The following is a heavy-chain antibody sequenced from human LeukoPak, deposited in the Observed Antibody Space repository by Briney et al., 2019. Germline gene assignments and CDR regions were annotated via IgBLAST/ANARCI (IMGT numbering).Heavy chain of an antibody. CDR3: ARELGDCTGGSCFYYGMDV. D-gene: IGHD2-15*01. J-gene: IGHJ6*02. CDR2: ISSSSSYI. V-gene: IGHV3-21*01. Sequence: GGTLRLSCAASGFTFSSYSMNWVRQAPGQGLEWVSSISSSSSYIFYADSVKGRFTISRDNAKNALYLQMNSLRAEDTAVDYCARELGDCTGGSCFYYGMDVWGQGTTVTVSS. CDR1: GFTFSSYS.